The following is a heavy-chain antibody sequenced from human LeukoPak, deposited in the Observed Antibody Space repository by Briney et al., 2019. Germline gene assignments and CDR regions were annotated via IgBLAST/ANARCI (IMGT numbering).Heavy chain of an antibody. J-gene: IGHJ5*02. CDR3: ARVFPPNWFDP. D-gene: IGHD3-10*02. CDR1: GFTVTSNY. Sequence: GGSLRLSCAASGFTVTSNYMSWVRQAPGKGLEWVSIIYSGGGAYYADSVKGRFTISRDNSRNTLFLQMNSLRAEDTAMYYCARVFPPNWFDPWGQGTMVTVSS. CDR2: IYSGGGA. V-gene: IGHV3-66*01.